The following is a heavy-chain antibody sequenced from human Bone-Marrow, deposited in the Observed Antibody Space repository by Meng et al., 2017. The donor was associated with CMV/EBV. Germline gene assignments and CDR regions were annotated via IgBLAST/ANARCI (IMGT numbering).Heavy chain of an antibody. J-gene: IGHJ6*02. V-gene: IGHV3-48*04. D-gene: IGHD6-13*01. CDR2: ISSSSSTI. CDR1: GFTFSSYS. CDR3: ARGVPGGIAAAGTHLRYYYYGMDV. Sequence: GESLKISCAASGFTFSSYSMNWVRQAPGKGLEWVSYISSSSSTIYYADSVKGRFTISRDNAKNSLYLQMNSLRAEDTAVYYCARGVPGGIAAAGTHLRYYYYGMDVWGQGTTVTFYS.